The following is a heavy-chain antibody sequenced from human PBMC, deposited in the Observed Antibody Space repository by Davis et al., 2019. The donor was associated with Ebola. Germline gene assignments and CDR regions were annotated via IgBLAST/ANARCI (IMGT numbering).Heavy chain of an antibody. CDR1: GFTFNKYW. D-gene: IGHD3-3*01. Sequence: GSLKISCAASGFTFNKYWMSWVRQAPGKGLEWVANIKQDGSEKYYVDSVKGRFTIYRDNAKNSLYLQMNSLRAEDTAVYYCAREEGLVLEWLFADYWGQGTLVTVSS. J-gene: IGHJ4*02. CDR2: IKQDGSEK. CDR3: AREEGLVLEWLFADY. V-gene: IGHV3-7*03.